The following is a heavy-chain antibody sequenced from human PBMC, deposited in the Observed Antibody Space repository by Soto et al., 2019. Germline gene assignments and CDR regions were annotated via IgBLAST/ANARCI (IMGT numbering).Heavy chain of an antibody. D-gene: IGHD3-9*01. CDR1: GYTFTSYG. V-gene: IGHV1-18*01. Sequence: ASVKVSCKASGYTFTSYGISWVRQAPGQGLEWMGWISAYNGNTSYAQKLQGRVTMTTDTSTSTAYMELRSLRSDDTAVYYCAIVAGTYYDILTGYYHDYWGQGTLVTVSS. CDR3: AIVAGTYYDILTGYYHDY. J-gene: IGHJ4*02. CDR2: ISAYNGNT.